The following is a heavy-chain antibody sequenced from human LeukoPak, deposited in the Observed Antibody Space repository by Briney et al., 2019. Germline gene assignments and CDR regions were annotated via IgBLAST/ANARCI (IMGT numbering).Heavy chain of an antibody. V-gene: IGHV3-23*01. CDR3: TRTGLGYTLGNGLDA. D-gene: IGHD5-18*01. J-gene: IGHJ5*02. Sequence: PGGSLRLSCAASGFTFSSYAMSWVRQAPGKGLEWVSAISGSGGSTYYADSVKGRFTISRDTSKNTVYLQMNTLKAEDSALYYCTRTGLGYTLGNGLDAWGQGTQVTVSS. CDR1: GFTFSSYA. CDR2: ISGSGGST.